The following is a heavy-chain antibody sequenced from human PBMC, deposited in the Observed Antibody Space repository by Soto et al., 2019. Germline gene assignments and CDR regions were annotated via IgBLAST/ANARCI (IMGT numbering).Heavy chain of an antibody. CDR2: TYYSWST. J-gene: IGHJ4*02. V-gene: IGHV4-39*01. CDR1: GGSISSGSYY. Sequence: TLSLTCTVSGGSISSGSYYWGWIRQPPGKGLEWIGSTYYSWSTYYNPSLKSRVTISVDTSKNQFSLKLSSVTAADTAVYYCAREGHYDFWSGYHKVVDYWGQGTLVTVSS. CDR3: AREGHYDFWSGYHKVVDY. D-gene: IGHD3-3*01.